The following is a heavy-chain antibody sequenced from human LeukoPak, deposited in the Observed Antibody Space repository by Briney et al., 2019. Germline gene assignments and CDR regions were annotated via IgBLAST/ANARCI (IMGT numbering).Heavy chain of an antibody. Sequence: PSETLSLTCTASGGSISSYWWSWIRQPPGKGLEYIGYIFYSGSTNYNPSLKSRVTISVDTSKIHFSLRLSSVTAADTAVYYCARRGGGHAFDIWGQGTMVTVSS. V-gene: IGHV4-59*08. CDR3: ARRGGGHAFDI. D-gene: IGHD3-16*01. CDR2: IFYSGST. J-gene: IGHJ3*02. CDR1: GGSISSYW.